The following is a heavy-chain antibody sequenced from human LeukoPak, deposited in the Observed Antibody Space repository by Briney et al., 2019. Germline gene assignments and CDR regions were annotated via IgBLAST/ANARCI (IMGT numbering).Heavy chain of an antibody. V-gene: IGHV3-33*01. CDR1: GFTFSSYG. D-gene: IGHD3-22*01. CDR2: IWYDGSNK. CDR3: ARGGYYYDSSGYYRFDY. J-gene: IGHJ4*02. Sequence: GGSLRLSCAASGFTFSSYGMHWVRQAPGKGLEWVAVIWYDGSNKYYADSVKGRFTISRDNSKNTLYLQMNSLRAEDTAMYYCARGGYYYDSSGYYRFDYWGQGTLVTVSS.